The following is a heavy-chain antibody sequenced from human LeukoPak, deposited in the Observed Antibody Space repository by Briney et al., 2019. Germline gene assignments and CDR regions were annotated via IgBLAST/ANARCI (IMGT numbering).Heavy chain of an antibody. CDR3: ARDSGYDSRGFYYGGFDP. CDR2: YSGSP. J-gene: IGHJ5*02. D-gene: IGHD3-22*01. Sequence: YSGSPYYNPSLKSRVSISGDTSKNQFSLTLSSVTVADTAVYYCARDSGYDSRGFYYGGFDPWGQGILVTVSS. V-gene: IGHV4-31*02.